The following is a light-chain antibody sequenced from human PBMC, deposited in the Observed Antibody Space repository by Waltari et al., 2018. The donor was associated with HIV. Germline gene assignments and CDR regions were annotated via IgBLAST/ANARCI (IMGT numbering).Light chain of an antibody. Sequence: SYVLTQPPSVSVAPGQTARIPCGGDTIGTKSVHWYQQKTGQAPVLVVFDHSLRPSRIPDRNSGSNSRNTALLTISTLVPGDEADYYCQVWLSFLDRPGVFGGGTKLTVL. CDR3: QVWLSFLDRPGV. V-gene: IGLV3-21*02. CDR2: DHS. J-gene: IGLJ3*02. CDR1: TIGTKS.